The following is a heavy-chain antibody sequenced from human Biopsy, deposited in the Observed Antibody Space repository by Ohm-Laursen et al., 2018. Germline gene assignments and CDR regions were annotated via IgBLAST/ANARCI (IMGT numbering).Heavy chain of an antibody. J-gene: IGHJ6*02. D-gene: IGHD5-24*01. CDR2: ISLSGATT. CDR1: GNTFATYH. Sequence: ASVKVSCNASGNTFATYHIHWVRQAPGQGLEWMGVISLSGATTSFSQKFQGRITMTRDTSTGTVYMDLNSLGSEDTAVYYCARAGVGSDGTDSYYYGMDVWGPGTTVTVSS. CDR3: ARAGVGSDGTDSYYYGMDV. V-gene: IGHV1-46*01.